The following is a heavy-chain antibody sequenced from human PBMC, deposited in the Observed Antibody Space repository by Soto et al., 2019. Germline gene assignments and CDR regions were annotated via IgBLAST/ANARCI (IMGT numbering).Heavy chain of an antibody. J-gene: IGHJ4*02. CDR3: ARDPVASDSGSDWGDY. CDR2: IIPILGIA. D-gene: IGHD5-12*01. CDR1: GGTFSSYT. Sequence: QVQLVQSGAEVKKPGSSVKVSCKASGGTFSSYTISWVRQAPGQGLEWMGRIIPILGIANYAQKFQGRVTITADKSTGTAYMELSSLRSEDTAVYYCARDPVASDSGSDWGDYWGKGTLVTVSS. V-gene: IGHV1-69*08.